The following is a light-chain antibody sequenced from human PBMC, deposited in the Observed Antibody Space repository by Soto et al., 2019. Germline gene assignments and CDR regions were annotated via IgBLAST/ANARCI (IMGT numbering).Light chain of an antibody. CDR1: QSVSSSF. CDR2: GAS. J-gene: IGKJ1*01. CDR3: QQYGSSPWT. Sequence: ETVLTQSPGTLSLSPGERATLSCRASQSVSSSFLAWYQQKPGQAPRLLIYGASSRATGIPDRFSGGGSGTDFTLTISRLEPEDIAVYYCQQYGSSPWTFGQGTKVEI. V-gene: IGKV3-20*01.